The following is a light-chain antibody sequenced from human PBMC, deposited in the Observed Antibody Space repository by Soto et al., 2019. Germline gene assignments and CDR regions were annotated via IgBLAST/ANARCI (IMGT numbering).Light chain of an antibody. CDR2: GAS. CDR1: QSFSSN. J-gene: IGKJ1*01. V-gene: IGKV3-20*01. CDR3: QLYDSSSWT. Sequence: EIVVTQSPRTLSVSPGERATLSCRASQSFSSNLAWYQQKPGQAPRLLIYGASTRATGFPDRFSGSGSGTDFNLTISRLETEDFAVYYCQLYDSSSWTFGQGTKVDIK.